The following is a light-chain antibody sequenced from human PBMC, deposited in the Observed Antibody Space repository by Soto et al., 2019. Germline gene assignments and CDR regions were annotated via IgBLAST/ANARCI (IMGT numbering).Light chain of an antibody. CDR3: QQYGNSPLT. V-gene: IGKV3-20*01. Sequence: EIVLTQSPGTLSLTPGERATLSCRASQSVSSSYLAWYQQKPGQAPRLLIYDASSRATGIPDRFSGSGSGTDFTLTISRLEPEDFAVYYCQQYGNSPLTFGGGTKV. J-gene: IGKJ4*01. CDR1: QSVSSSY. CDR2: DAS.